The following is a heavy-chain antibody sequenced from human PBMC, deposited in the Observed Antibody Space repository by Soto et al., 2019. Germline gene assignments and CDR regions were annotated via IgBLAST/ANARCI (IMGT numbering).Heavy chain of an antibody. CDR1: GFTFGDFA. D-gene: IGHD2-15*01. CDR3: TRIPVGSLWQGYSFDY. CDR2: IRRKADGGST. V-gene: IGHV3-49*03. J-gene: IGHJ4*02. Sequence: EVQLVESGGGLVQPGRSLRLSCTASGFTFGDFAMNWIRQAPGKGLEWLGFIRRKADGGSTEYDASVKGRFTISRDDSKSIAYLQLDSLKPEDTAVYYCTRIPVGSLWQGYSFDYWGQGTLVTVSS.